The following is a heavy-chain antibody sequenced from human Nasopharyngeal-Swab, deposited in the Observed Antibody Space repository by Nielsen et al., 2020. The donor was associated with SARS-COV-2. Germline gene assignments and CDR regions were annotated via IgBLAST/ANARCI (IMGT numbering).Heavy chain of an antibody. Sequence: SVKVSCKASGGTFSSYAISWVRQAPGQGLEWMGRIIPILGIASYAQKFQGRVTITADKSTSTAYMELSSLRSEDTAVYYCARGDSYGASWYFDLWGRGTLVTVSS. CDR3: ARGDSYGASWYFDL. CDR1: GGTFSSYA. CDR2: IIPILGIA. V-gene: IGHV1-69*04. J-gene: IGHJ2*01. D-gene: IGHD5-18*01.